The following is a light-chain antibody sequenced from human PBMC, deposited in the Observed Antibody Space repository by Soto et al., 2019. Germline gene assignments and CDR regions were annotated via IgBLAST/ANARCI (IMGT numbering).Light chain of an antibody. CDR2: SNN. J-gene: IGLJ1*01. CDR1: SSQIGSNT. Sequence: QSVLTQPPSASGTPGQRVIISCSGSSSQIGSNTVNWYQQLPGTAPKLLIYSNNQRPSGVPDRFSGSKSGTPASLAISGLLSDYEDDYYCAAWDDRLNGRYIFGTGRMSPS. CDR3: AAWDDRLNGRYI. V-gene: IGLV1-44*01.